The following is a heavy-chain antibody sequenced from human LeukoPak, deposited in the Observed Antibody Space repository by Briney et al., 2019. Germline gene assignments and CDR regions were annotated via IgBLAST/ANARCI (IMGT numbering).Heavy chain of an antibody. D-gene: IGHD6-19*01. CDR3: ARDRPIAVAGMGYYYYMDV. V-gene: IGHV3-7*01. CDR1: GFTFSSYS. Sequence: GGALRLSCAASGFTFSSYSMSWVRQAPGKGLERVANITQDVSAKYYVDSVKGRFTISRDNAKNSLYLQMNSLRAEDTAVNYCARDRPIAVAGMGYYYYMDVWGKGTMVTASS. CDR2: ITQDVSAK. J-gene: IGHJ6*03.